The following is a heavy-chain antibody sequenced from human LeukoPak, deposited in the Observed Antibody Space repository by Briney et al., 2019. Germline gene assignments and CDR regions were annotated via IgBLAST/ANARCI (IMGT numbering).Heavy chain of an antibody. J-gene: IGHJ4*02. V-gene: IGHV4-4*02. CDR3: ARRVRGGVYYFDY. D-gene: IGHD3-10*01. CDR2: IYHYGST. CDR1: GGSISSSNW. Sequence: SETLSLTCAVSGGSISSSNWWSWVRQPPGKGLEWIGEIYHYGSTNYSPSLKSRVTISVDKSKNQFSLKLSSVTAADTAVYYCARRVRGGVYYFDYWGQGTLVTVSS.